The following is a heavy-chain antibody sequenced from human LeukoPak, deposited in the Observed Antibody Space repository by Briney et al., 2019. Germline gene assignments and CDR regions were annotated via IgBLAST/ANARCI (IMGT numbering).Heavy chain of an antibody. V-gene: IGHV4-39*01. J-gene: IGHJ6*03. CDR1: GGSISSSSYY. CDR3: ARHVPYDFWSGYYVHYYYMDV. CDR2: IYYSGST. D-gene: IGHD3-3*01. Sequence: PSETLSLTCTVSGGSISSSSYYWGWIRQPPGKGLEWIGSIYYSGSTYYNPSLKSRVTISVDTSKNQFSLKLSSVTAADTAVYYCARHVPYDFWSGYYVHYYYMDVWGKGTTVTVSS.